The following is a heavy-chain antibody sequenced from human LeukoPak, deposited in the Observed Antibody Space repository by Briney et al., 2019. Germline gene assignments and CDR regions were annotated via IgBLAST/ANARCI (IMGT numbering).Heavy chain of an antibody. J-gene: IGHJ4*02. Sequence: GASVKVSCKASGYTFTSYAMHWVRQAPGQRLEWMGWINAGNGNTKYSQEFQGRVTITRDTSASTAYMELSSLRSEDMAVYYCARDCGYSDPYYFDYWGQGTLVTVSS. CDR3: ARDCGYSDPYYFDY. D-gene: IGHD6-25*01. V-gene: IGHV1-3*03. CDR1: GYTFTSYA. CDR2: INAGNGNT.